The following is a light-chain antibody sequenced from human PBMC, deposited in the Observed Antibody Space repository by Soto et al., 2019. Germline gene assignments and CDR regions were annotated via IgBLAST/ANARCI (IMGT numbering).Light chain of an antibody. J-gene: IGKJ1*01. CDR2: AAS. CDR1: DKMSRY. CDR3: QQSYSTPRT. Sequence: DIQLIQSPSSLSASVGDRVTITCRANDKMSRYLNWYQQKPGKAPKLLISAASNLQSGVPSRFSGSGSGADFILTISSLQPEDSATYYCQQSYSTPRTFGQGTKVEVK. V-gene: IGKV1-39*01.